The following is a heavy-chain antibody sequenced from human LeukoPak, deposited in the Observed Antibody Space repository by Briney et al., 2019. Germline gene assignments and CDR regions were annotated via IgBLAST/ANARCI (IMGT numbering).Heavy chain of an antibody. CDR2: IYYSGST. CDR3: ARDHVHGSGIDY. J-gene: IGHJ4*02. CDR1: GGSISSSSYY. Sequence: PSETLSLTCTVSGGSISSSSYYWGWIRQPPGKGLEWIGSIYYSGSTYYNPSLKSRVTISVDTSKNQFSLKLSSVTAADTAVYYCARDHVHGSGIDYWGQGTLVTVSS. D-gene: IGHD3-10*01. V-gene: IGHV4-39*07.